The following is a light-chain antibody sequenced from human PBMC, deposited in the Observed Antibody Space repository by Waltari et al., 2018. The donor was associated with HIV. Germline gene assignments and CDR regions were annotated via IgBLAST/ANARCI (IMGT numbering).Light chain of an antibody. Sequence: QSALTQPASVSGSPGQSITISCTGASSDVIAYKFVAWYQHRPGKAPKLIIYDVNNRPAGVSNRFSGYKSGSTASLTISGLQAEDEADYFCSSSISTSTLVFGTGTKVTVL. CDR2: DVN. V-gene: IGLV2-14*03. CDR1: SSDVIAYKF. CDR3: SSSISTSTLV. J-gene: IGLJ1*01.